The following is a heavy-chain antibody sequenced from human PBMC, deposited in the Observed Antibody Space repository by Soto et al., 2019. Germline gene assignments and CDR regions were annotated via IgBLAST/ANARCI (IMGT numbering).Heavy chain of an antibody. Sequence: SQTLSLTCAISGDRVSSNSAAWNWIRQSPSRGLEWLGRTYYRSKWYIDYALSVKSRITINPDTTKNQLSLQLDSVTPEDTAVYYCARARDYDAWSGYNSQYYYYGMDVWGQGTTVTV. V-gene: IGHV6-1*01. CDR3: ARARDYDAWSGYNSQYYYYGMDV. D-gene: IGHD3-3*01. J-gene: IGHJ6*02. CDR2: TYYRSKWYI. CDR1: GDRVSSNSAA.